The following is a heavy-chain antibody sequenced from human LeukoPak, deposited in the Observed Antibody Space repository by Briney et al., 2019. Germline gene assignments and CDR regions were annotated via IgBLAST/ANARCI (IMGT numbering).Heavy chain of an antibody. CDR1: GFTFSSYG. J-gene: IGHJ4*02. D-gene: IGHD4-17*01. CDR2: ISYDGSNK. Sequence: GGSLRLSCAASGFTFSSYGMHWVRQAPGKGLEWVAVISYDGSNKYYADSVKGRFTISRDNSKNTLYLQMNSLRAEDTDVYYCAKFLAGDPRDFDYWGQGTLVTVSS. V-gene: IGHV3-30*18. CDR3: AKFLAGDPRDFDY.